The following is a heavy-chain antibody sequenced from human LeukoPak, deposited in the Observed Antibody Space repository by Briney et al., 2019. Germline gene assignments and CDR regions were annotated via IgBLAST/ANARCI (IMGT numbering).Heavy chain of an antibody. CDR2: INPSGGST. V-gene: IGHV1-46*01. J-gene: IGHJ4*02. CDR3: ASITSDYGDYYY. D-gene: IGHD4-17*01. Sequence: GASVKVSCKASGYTFTNFDINWVRQAPGQGLEWMGIINPSGGSTSYAQKFQGRVTMTRDTSTSTVYMELSSLRSEDTAVYYCASITSDYGDYYYWGQGTLVTVSS. CDR1: GYTFTNFD.